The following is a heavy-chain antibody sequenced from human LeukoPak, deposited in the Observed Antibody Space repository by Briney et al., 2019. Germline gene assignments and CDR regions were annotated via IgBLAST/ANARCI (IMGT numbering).Heavy chain of an antibody. J-gene: IGHJ4*02. Sequence: ASVKVSCKASGGTFSSYAISWVRQAPGQGLEWMGGIIPIFGTANYAQKFQGRVTITADESTSTAYMELSSLRSEDTAVYYCARDFGGNSSLRIDYWGQGTLVTVSS. CDR2: IIPIFGTA. D-gene: IGHD3-10*01. V-gene: IGHV1-69*13. CDR3: ARDFGGNSSLRIDY. CDR1: GGTFSSYA.